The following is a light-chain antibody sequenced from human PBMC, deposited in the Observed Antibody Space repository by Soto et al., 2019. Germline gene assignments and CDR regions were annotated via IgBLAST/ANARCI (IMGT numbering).Light chain of an antibody. J-gene: IGLJ3*02. CDR2: GNS. CDR3: QSYDSSLGDLWV. Sequence: QSVLTQPPSVSGAPGQRVTISCTGSSSNIGAGYDVHWYQQLPGTAPKLLIHGNSNRPSGVPDRFSGSKSGTSASLAITGLQAEDEADYYCQSYDSSLGDLWVFGGGTQLTVL. CDR1: SSNIGAGYD. V-gene: IGLV1-40*01.